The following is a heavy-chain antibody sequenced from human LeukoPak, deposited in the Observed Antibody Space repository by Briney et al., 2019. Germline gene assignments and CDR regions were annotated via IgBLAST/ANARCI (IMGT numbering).Heavy chain of an antibody. CDR1: GGSISSYY. CDR2: IYYSGST. Sequence: SETLSLTCTVSGGSISSYYWSRIRQPPGKGLEWIGYIYYSGSTNYNPSLKSRVTISVDTSKNQFSLKLSSVTAADTAVYYCARVRDLKHYYYYYYMDVWGKGTTVTVSS. CDR3: ARVRDLKHYYYYYYMDV. J-gene: IGHJ6*03. V-gene: IGHV4-59*01.